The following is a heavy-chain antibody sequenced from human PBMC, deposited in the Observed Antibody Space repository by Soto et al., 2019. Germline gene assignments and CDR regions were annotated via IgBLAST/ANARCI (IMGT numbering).Heavy chain of an antibody. D-gene: IGHD4-4*01. J-gene: IGHJ4*02. CDR2: INSDGNST. CDR3: ARGSNHFDY. Sequence: EVQLVESGGGLVQPGGSLRLSCAASGFTFSPFWMHWVRQVPGKGLVWVSRINSDGNSTSYADSVKGRFTISRDNAKNSLYLQMNSLRPEDTAVYYCARGSNHFDYWGQGPLVTVSS. V-gene: IGHV3-74*01. CDR1: GFTFSPFW.